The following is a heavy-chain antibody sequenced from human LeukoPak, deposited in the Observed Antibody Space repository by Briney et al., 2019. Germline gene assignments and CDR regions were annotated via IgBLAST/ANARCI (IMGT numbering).Heavy chain of an antibody. CDR1: GFTFSNYN. CDR3: AKDGDTMSGTYYYDMDV. CDR2: ISGSSEYI. Sequence: NPGRSLRLSCAASGFTFSNYNMNWVRQAPGKGLEWVSFISGSSEYIYYADSVKGRFTISRDNAKNSLYLQMNSLRGEDTAVYYCAKDGDTMSGTYYYDMDVWGKGTTVTISS. V-gene: IGHV3-21*01. J-gene: IGHJ6*03. D-gene: IGHD1-26*01.